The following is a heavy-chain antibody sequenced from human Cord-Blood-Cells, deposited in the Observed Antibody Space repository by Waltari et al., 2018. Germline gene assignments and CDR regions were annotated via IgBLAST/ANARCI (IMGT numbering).Heavy chain of an antibody. CDR1: GGTFSSYA. D-gene: IGHD4-4*01. CDR2: IIPILGIA. J-gene: IGHJ4*02. V-gene: IGHV1-69*09. Sequence: QVQLVQSGAEVTKPGSSVKVSCKASGGTFSSYAISWVRQAPGQGLEWMGRIIPILGIANYAQKFQGRVTITADKSTSTAYMELSSLRSEDTAVYYCARDGDYSNYFDYWGQGTLVTVSS. CDR3: ARDGDYSNYFDY.